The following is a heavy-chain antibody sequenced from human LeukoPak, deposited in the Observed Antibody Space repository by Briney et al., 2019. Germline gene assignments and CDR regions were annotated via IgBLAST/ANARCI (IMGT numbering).Heavy chain of an antibody. CDR1: GYTFTGYY. CDR3: ARYILTDYYYYGMDV. Sequence: ASVKVSCKASGYTFTGYYMHWVRQAPGQGLEWMGWINPNSGGTNYAQKFQGRVTMTRDTSISTAYMELSRLRSDDTAVYHCARYILTDYYYYGMDVWGQGTTVTVSS. J-gene: IGHJ6*02. CDR2: INPNSGGT. D-gene: IGHD3-9*01. V-gene: IGHV1-2*02.